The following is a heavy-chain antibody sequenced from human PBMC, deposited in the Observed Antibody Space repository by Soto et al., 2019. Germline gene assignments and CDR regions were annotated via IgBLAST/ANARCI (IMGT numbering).Heavy chain of an antibody. D-gene: IGHD3-10*01. CDR2: INSGGGTT. CDR3: ARWFTYGNFDYFDY. Sequence: GGSLRLSCAASGFTFSSYLMHWFRQAPGKGLMWVSRINSGGGTTTYADSVKGRFTISRDNAKNTLYLQMNGLRAEDTAVYYCARWFTYGNFDYFDYWGQGTQVTVSS. J-gene: IGHJ4*02. V-gene: IGHV3-74*01. CDR1: GFTFSSYL.